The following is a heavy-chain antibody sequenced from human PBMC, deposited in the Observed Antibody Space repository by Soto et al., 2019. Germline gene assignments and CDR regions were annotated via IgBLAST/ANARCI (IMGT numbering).Heavy chain of an antibody. V-gene: IGHV3-23*01. CDR2: LSGNGGST. CDR3: ARDPFSTMTTPGDY. CDR1: GFTFASYG. J-gene: IGHJ4*02. Sequence: GGSLRLSCVGSGFTFASYGMSWVRQAPGKGLEWVSGLSGNGGSTYYADSVKGRFSISRDNSKNTLFLQMNSLRAEDTAVYYCARDPFSTMTTPGDYWGQGTLVTVSS. D-gene: IGHD4-17*01.